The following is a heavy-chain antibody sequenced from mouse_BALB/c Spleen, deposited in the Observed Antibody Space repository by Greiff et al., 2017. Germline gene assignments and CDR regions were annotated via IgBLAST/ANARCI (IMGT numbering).Heavy chain of an antibody. CDR3: ARVVAKDAMDY. CDR2: ISSGSSTI. D-gene: IGHD1-1*02. Sequence: EVQRVESGGGLVQPGGSRKLSCAASGFTFSSFGMHWVRQAPEKGLEWVAYISSGSSTIYYADTVKGRFTISRDNPKNTLFLQMTSLRSEDTAMYYCARVVAKDAMDYWGQGTSVTVSS. CDR1: GFTFSSFG. V-gene: IGHV5-17*02. J-gene: IGHJ4*01.